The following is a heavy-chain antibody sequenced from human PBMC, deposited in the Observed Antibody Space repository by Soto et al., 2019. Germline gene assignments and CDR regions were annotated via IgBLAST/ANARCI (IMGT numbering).Heavy chain of an antibody. CDR3: ARGYNWFDP. Sequence: EVQVVESGGGFIQPGGSLRLSCAASGFTVSSNYMTWVRQAPGKGLEWVSVISSDGRTYYADSVKGRFTMSRDNSKNTVYLQMNSLRAEDTAVYYCARGYNWFDPWGQGTLVTVSS. J-gene: IGHJ5*02. CDR2: ISSDGRT. V-gene: IGHV3-53*01. CDR1: GFTVSSNY.